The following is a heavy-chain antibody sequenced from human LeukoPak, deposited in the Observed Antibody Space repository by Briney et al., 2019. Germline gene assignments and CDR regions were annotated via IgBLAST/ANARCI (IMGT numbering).Heavy chain of an antibody. CDR3: AKDIDGYNEYFQH. V-gene: IGHV3-30*18. CDR1: GFTFSSYG. D-gene: IGHD5-24*01. CDR2: ISYDGSNK. J-gene: IGHJ1*01. Sequence: GGSLRLSCAASGFTFSSYGMHWVRQAPSKGLEWVAVISYDGSNKYYADSVKGRFTISRDNSKNTLYLQMNSLRAEDTAVYYCAKDIDGYNEYFQHWGQGTLVTVSS.